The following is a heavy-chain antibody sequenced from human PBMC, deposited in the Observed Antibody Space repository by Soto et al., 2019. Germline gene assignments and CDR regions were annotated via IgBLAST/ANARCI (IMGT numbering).Heavy chain of an antibody. J-gene: IGHJ6*02. CDR2: IGTAGDT. D-gene: IGHD3-3*01. CDR3: ARGLPDESGSWGSYYYYGMDV. CDR1: XFTFSSYD. Sequence: PGGSLRLSCAASXFTFSSYDMHWVRQATGKXXXXVSAIGTAGDTYYPGSVKGRFTISRENAKNSLYLQMNSLRAGDTAVYYCARGLPDESGSWGSYYYYGMDVWGQGTTVTVSS. V-gene: IGHV3-13*01.